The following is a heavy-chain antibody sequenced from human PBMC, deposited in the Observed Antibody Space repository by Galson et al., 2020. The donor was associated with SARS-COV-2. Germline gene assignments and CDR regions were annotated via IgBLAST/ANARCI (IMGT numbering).Heavy chain of an antibody. D-gene: IGHD2-8*01. CDR3: ATSTPHCTNGVCCASWCDP. Sequence: ASVKVPCKVSGYTLTELSTHWVRQAPGKGLEWMGGFDPEDGETIYAQKFQGRVTMTEDTSTDTAYMELSSLRSEDTAVYYCATSTPHCTNGVCCASWCDPWCQGTLVTVSS. V-gene: IGHV1-24*01. CDR2: FDPEDGET. CDR1: GYTLTELS. J-gene: IGHJ5*02.